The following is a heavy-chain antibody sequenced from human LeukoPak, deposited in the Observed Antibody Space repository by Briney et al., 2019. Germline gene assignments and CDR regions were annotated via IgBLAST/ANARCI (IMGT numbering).Heavy chain of an antibody. CDR3: ARGVPKGVTWPDY. CDR2: INPNSGGT. J-gene: IGHJ4*02. CDR1: GYTFAGYY. D-gene: IGHD2-21*02. Sequence: ASVKVSCKASGYTFAGYYMHWVRQAPGQGLEWMGWINPNSGGTNYAQKFQGRVTMTRDTSISTAYMELSRLRSDDTAVYYCARGVPKGVTWPDYWGQGTLVTVSS. V-gene: IGHV1-2*02.